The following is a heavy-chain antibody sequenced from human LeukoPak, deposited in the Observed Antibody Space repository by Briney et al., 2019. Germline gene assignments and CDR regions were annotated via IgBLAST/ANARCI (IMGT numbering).Heavy chain of an antibody. CDR1: GFTVSSNY. CDR2: IYSGGST. V-gene: IGHV3-53*01. CDR3: ARYSGSYLDY. J-gene: IGHJ4*02. Sequence: GGSLRLSCAASGFTVSSNYMSWVRQAPGKGLEWVSVIYSGGSTYYADSVKGRFTISRDNSKNTLYLQMDSLRAGDTAVYYCARYSGSYLDYWGQGTLVTVSS. D-gene: IGHD1-26*01.